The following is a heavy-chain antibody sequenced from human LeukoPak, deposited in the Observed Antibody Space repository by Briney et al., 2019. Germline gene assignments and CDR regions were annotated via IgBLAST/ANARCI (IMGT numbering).Heavy chain of an antibody. Sequence: GGSLRLSCAASGFTFDDYAMHWVRHAPGKGLEWVSGISWNSGSIGYADSVKGRFTISRDNAKNSLYLQMNRLRAEDMALYYCAKAAGTGLGAFDIWGQGTMVTVSS. CDR2: ISWNSGSI. J-gene: IGHJ3*02. D-gene: IGHD6-13*01. CDR1: GFTFDDYA. V-gene: IGHV3-9*03. CDR3: AKAAGTGLGAFDI.